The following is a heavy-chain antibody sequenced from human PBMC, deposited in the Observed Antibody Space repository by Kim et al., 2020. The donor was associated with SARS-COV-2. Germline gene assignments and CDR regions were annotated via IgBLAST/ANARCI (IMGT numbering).Heavy chain of an antibody. Sequence: ASVKVSCKASGYTFTSYAMNWVRQAPGQGLEWMGWINTNTGNPTYAQGFTGRFVFSLDTSVSTAYLQISSLKAEDTAVYYCARAWLVWRLYYYGMDVWGQGTTVTVSS. CDR2: INTNTGNP. CDR1: GYTFTSYA. J-gene: IGHJ6*02. V-gene: IGHV7-4-1*02. CDR3: ARAWLVWRLYYYGMDV. D-gene: IGHD6-19*01.